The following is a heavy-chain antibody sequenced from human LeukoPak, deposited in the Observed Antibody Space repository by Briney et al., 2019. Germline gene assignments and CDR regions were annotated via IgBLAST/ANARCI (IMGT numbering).Heavy chain of an antibody. J-gene: IGHJ5*02. V-gene: IGHV3-30-3*01. CDR2: ISYDGSNK. Sequence: GRSLRLSCAASGFTFSSYAMHWVRQAPGKGLEWVAVISYDGSNKYYADSVKGRFTISRDNSKNTLYLQMNSLRAEDTAVYYCARAGGDYSYNWFDPWGQGTLVTVSS. CDR3: ARAGGDYSYNWFDP. CDR1: GFTFSSYA. D-gene: IGHD2-15*01.